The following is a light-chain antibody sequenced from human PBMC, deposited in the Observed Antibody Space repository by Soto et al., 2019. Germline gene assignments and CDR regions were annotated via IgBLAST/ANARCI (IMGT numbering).Light chain of an antibody. CDR2: WGS. V-gene: IGKV2-28*01. Sequence: DIVMTQSPLSLPVTPGEPASISCRSSQSLLHSNGYNYLDWYLQKPGQSPQLLIYWGSNRASGVPDRFSGSGSGTDVTLKISRVEAEDVGVYYCMQALQTPPYTFGQGTKLEIK. CDR1: QSLLHSNGYNY. CDR3: MQALQTPPYT. J-gene: IGKJ2*01.